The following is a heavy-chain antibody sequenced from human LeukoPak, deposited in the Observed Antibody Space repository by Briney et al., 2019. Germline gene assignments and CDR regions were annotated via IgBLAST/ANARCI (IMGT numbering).Heavy chain of an antibody. CDR1: GGSISSYY. D-gene: IGHD6-6*01. CDR2: IYYSGST. Sequence: SETLSLTCTVSGGSISSYYWSWIRQPPGKGLEWIGYIYYSGSTNYNPSLKSRVTISVDTSKNQFSLKLSSVIAADTAVYYCASGEYSSSFGDAFDIWGQGTMVTVSS. CDR3: ASGEYSSSFGDAFDI. V-gene: IGHV4-59*01. J-gene: IGHJ3*02.